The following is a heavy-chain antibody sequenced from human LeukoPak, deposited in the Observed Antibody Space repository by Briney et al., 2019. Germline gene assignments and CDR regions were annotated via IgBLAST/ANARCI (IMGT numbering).Heavy chain of an antibody. CDR1: GGSFSGYY. V-gene: IGHV4-34*01. Sequence: SETLSLTCAVYGGSFSGYYWSWIRQPPGKGLEWIGEINHSGGTNYNPSLKSRVTISVDTSKNQFSLKLSSVTAADTAVYYCARASYGDYNFDYWGQGTLVTVSS. CDR2: INHSGGT. J-gene: IGHJ4*02. CDR3: ARASYGDYNFDY. D-gene: IGHD4-17*01.